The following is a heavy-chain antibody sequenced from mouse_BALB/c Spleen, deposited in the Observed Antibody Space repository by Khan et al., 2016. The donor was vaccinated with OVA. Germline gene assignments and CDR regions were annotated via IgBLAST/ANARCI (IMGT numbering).Heavy chain of an antibody. Sequence: QVTLKESGPGILQPSQTLSLTCSFSGFSLSSSGMGVSWIRQPSGKGLEWLAHIYWDDDKRYNPSPKSRLTISKDTSSNQVFLKITNVDTADTGTYCCARTEWLLDYTMDYWGQGTSVTVSS. D-gene: IGHD2-3*01. CDR1: GFSLSSSGMG. J-gene: IGHJ4*01. CDR2: IYWDDDK. CDR3: ARTEWLLDYTMDY. V-gene: IGHV8-12*01.